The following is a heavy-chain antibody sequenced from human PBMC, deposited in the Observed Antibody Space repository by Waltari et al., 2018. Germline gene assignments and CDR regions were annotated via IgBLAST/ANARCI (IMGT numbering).Heavy chain of an antibody. J-gene: IGHJ4*02. CDR2: INPNSGGT. V-gene: IGHV1-2*06. CDR1: GYTFTGYY. CDR3: ARGQITFGGVIVHDY. D-gene: IGHD3-16*02. Sequence: QVQLVQSGAEVKKPGASVKVSCKASGYTFTGYYMHWVRQAPGQGLEWMGRINPNSGGTNYAQKFQGRVTMTRDTSISTAYMELSRLRSDDTAVYYCARGQITFGGVIVHDYWGQGTLVTVSS.